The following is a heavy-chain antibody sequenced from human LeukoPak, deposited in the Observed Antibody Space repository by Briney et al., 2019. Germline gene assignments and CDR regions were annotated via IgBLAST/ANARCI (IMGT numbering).Heavy chain of an antibody. D-gene: IGHD3-22*01. V-gene: IGHV4-59*12. CDR1: GGSISSYY. CDR2: IYYSGST. J-gene: IGHJ4*02. Sequence: PSETLSLTCTVSGGSISSYYWSWIRQPPGKGLEWIGYIYYSGSTNYNPSLKSRVTISVDTSNNQFSLRLNSVTAADTAMYFCARGLPGYYDTSGYYHDYWGQGTLVTVPS. CDR3: ARGLPGYYDTSGYYHDY.